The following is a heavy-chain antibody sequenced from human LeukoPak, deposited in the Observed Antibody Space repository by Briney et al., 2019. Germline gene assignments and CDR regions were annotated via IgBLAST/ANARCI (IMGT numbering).Heavy chain of an antibody. CDR1: GFTFSSYI. V-gene: IGHV3-21*01. D-gene: IGHD5-24*01. CDR3: ARDFGGYNNDY. J-gene: IGHJ4*02. CDR2: ITSSSSYI. Sequence: GGSLRLSCAASGFTFSSYIMNWVRQAPGRGLEWVSSITSSSSYIYYADSVKGRFTMSRDNAKNSLYLQMNSLRAEDTAVYYCARDFGGYNNDYWGQGTLVTVSS.